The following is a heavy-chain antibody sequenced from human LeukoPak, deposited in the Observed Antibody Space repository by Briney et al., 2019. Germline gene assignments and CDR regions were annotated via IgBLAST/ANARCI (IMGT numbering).Heavy chain of an antibody. CDR2: IYYSGST. V-gene: IGHV4-39*01. CDR1: GGSISSYY. Sequence: SETLSLTCTVSGGSISSYYWSWIRQPPGKGLEWIGSIYYSGSTYYNPSLKSRVTISVDTSKNQFSLKLSSVTAADTAVYYCARRIAARAFDYWGQGTLVTVSS. J-gene: IGHJ4*02. CDR3: ARRIAARAFDY. D-gene: IGHD6-6*01.